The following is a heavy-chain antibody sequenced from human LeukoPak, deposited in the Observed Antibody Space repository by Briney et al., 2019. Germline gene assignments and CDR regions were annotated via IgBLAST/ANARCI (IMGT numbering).Heavy chain of an antibody. CDR2: INSSGGST. D-gene: IGHD6-13*01. Sequence: ASVKVSCKASGGTFSSYAISWVRQAPGQGLEWMGIINSSGGSTSYAQKFQGRVTMTRDTSTSTVYMELSSLRSEDTAVYYCARGTSSSWPDYWGQGTLVTVSS. J-gene: IGHJ4*02. CDR3: ARGTSSSWPDY. V-gene: IGHV1-46*01. CDR1: GGTFSSYA.